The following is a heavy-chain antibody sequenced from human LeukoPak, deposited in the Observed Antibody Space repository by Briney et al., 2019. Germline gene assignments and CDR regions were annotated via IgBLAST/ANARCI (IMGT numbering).Heavy chain of an antibody. D-gene: IGHD6-13*01. CDR3: ARGYTRGTYSSRSPFDY. J-gene: IGHJ4*02. V-gene: IGHV4-34*01. CDR1: GGSFSGYY. Sequence: PSETLSLTCAAYGGSFSGYYWSWIRQPPGKGLEWIGEINHSGSTNYNPSLKSRVTISVDTSKNQFSPKLSSVTAADTAVYYCARGYTRGTYSSRSPFDYWGQGTLVTVSS. CDR2: INHSGST.